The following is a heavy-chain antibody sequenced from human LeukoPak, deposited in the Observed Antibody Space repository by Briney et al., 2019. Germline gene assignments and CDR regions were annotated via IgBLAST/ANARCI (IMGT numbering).Heavy chain of an antibody. CDR1: GYSFTSYW. Sequence: GESLKISCKGSGYSFTSYWIGWVRQMPGKGLEWMGIIYPDNSDTRYGPSFQGQVTISADKSISTAYLQWSSLKASDTALYYCARHENDGSGRASYYWGQGTLVTVSS. J-gene: IGHJ4*02. CDR3: ARHENDGSGRASYY. D-gene: IGHD3-10*01. V-gene: IGHV5-51*01. CDR2: IYPDNSDT.